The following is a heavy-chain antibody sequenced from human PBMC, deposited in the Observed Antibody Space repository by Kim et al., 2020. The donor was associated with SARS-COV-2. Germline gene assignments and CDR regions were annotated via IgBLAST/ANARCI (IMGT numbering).Heavy chain of an antibody. D-gene: IGHD4-4*01. CDR1: GYTFKSYP. Sequence: ASVKVSCKASGYTFKSYPIHWLRQATGQRLEWMGWVNAANDKTKYSQKFQGRVTITRDTSANTAYMELSSLTSEDTAVYYCARDLNPTVYDYWGQGTLVTVSS. CDR3: ARDLNPTVYDY. CDR2: VNAANDKT. V-gene: IGHV1-3*01. J-gene: IGHJ4*02.